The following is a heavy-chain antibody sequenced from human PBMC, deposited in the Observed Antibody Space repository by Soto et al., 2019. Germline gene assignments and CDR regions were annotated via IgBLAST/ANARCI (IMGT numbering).Heavy chain of an antibody. CDR1: GYTFTSYD. CDR3: ARETNYYDYVWGSYRVFDY. CDR2: MNPNSGNT. V-gene: IGHV1-8*01. J-gene: IGHJ4*02. D-gene: IGHD3-16*02. Sequence: QVQLVQSGAEVKKPGASVKVSCKASGYTFTSYDINWVRQATGQGLEWMGWMNPNSGNTGYAQKFQGRVTMTRNTSISTAYMELSSLRSEDTAVYYCARETNYYDYVWGSYRVFDYWGQGTLVTVSS.